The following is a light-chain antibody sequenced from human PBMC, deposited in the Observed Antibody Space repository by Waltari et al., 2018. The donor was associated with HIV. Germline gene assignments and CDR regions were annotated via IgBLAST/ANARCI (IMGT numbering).Light chain of an antibody. CDR3: QQSYSRPAT. J-gene: IGKJ2*01. CDR2: ASS. CDR1: ESVARY. V-gene: IGKV1-39*01. Sequence: DIQMTQSPSSLSVSVGDRVTIACRANESVARYLNWYQQKGVRPPRLLIYASSTLQSGVPPRFSAGVSGTTFTLTINSLQPEDFATYYCQQSYSRPATFGQGTKLDI.